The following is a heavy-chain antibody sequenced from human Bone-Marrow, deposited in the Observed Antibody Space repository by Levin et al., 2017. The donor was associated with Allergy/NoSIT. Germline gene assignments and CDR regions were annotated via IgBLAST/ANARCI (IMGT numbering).Heavy chain of an antibody. CDR3: ASLHTASHY. D-gene: IGHD6-25*01. J-gene: IGHJ4*02. Sequence: GGSLRLSCAASGFSVSNNYMNWVRQAPGQGLEWVSVIYSGGSTYYADSAKGRFTISRDISSNTVYLQVRDLRVEDTAVYYCASLHTASHYWGQGTLVTVSS. CDR2: IYSGGST. V-gene: IGHV3-53*01. CDR1: GFSVSNNY.